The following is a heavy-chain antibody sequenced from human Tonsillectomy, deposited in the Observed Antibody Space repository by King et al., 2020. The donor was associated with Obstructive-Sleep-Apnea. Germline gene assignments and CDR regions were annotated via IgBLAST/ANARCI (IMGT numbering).Heavy chain of an antibody. CDR3: AKDRSDSGSYPFYFDY. J-gene: IGHJ4*02. V-gene: IGHV3-30*18. CDR2: ISYDGTKK. Sequence: VQLVESGGGVVQPGRSLRLSCAASGFTFSSYGIHWVRQAPGKGLEWVAVISYDGTKKYYADSVKGRFTISRDNSKNTLYLQMNSPRAEDTAVYYCAKDRSDSGSYPFYFDYWGQGTLVTVSS. D-gene: IGHD1-26*01. CDR1: GFTFSSYG.